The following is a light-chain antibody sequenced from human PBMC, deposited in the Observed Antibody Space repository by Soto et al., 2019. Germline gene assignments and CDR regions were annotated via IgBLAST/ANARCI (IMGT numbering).Light chain of an antibody. CDR3: LQHSIYPLT. CDR1: QDIRRD. Sequence: DIPMTQSPSSLSASVGDRVTITCRASQDIRRDLGWYQQKPGQAPKRLIYGASSLQSGVPSRFSGSGSGTEFTLTISSLQPEDFATYYCLQHSIYPLTFGGGTKVEI. J-gene: IGKJ4*01. V-gene: IGKV1-17*01. CDR2: GAS.